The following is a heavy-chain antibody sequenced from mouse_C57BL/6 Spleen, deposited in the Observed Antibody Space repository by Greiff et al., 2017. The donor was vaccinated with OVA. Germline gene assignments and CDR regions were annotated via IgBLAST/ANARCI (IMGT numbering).Heavy chain of an antibody. CDR1: GYSFTGYF. Sequence: VQLKESGPELVKPGDSVKISCKASGYSFTGYFMNWVTQNHGKSLEWIGRINPYNGDTFYNQKFKGKATLTVDKSSSTAHMERRSLTSEDSAVYYCARGSLYGMDYWGQGTSVTVSS. CDR3: ARGSLYGMDY. J-gene: IGHJ4*01. CDR2: INPYNGDT. V-gene: IGHV1-20*01.